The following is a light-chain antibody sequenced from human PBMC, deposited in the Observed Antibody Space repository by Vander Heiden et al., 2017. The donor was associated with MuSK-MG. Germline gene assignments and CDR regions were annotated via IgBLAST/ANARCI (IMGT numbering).Light chain of an antibody. CDR2: LGS. CDR3: MQARRLWT. CDR1: QSLLHSNGYNY. V-gene: IGKV2-28*01. Sequence: DIVMTQSPLSLPVTPGEPASISCRSSQSLLHSNGYNYLDWYLQKPGQSPQLLIYLGSNRASGVPDRFSGSGSGTDFTLKISRVEAEDVGVYYCMQARRLWTFGQGTKVEIK. J-gene: IGKJ1*01.